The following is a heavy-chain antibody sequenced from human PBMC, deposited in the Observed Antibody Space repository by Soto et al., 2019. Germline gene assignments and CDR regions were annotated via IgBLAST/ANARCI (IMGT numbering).Heavy chain of an antibody. Sequence: SVKVSCKXSGGTFSSYAISWVRQAPGQGLEWMGGIIPIFGTANYAQKFQGRVTITADESTSTAYMELSSLRSEDTAVYYCARANDYGDYDVYWGQGTLVTVSS. J-gene: IGHJ4*02. CDR1: GGTFSSYA. CDR2: IIPIFGTA. CDR3: ARANDYGDYDVY. D-gene: IGHD4-17*01. V-gene: IGHV1-69*13.